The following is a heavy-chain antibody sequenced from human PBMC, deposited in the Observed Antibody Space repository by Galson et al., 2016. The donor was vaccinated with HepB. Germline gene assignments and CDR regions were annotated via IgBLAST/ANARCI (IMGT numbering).Heavy chain of an antibody. V-gene: IGHV6-1*01. CDR2: TYYKSTWYN. CDR1: GDSVSSNSAA. J-gene: IGHJ4*02. D-gene: IGHD1-7*01. CDR3: ARELTGTLYGDYYFDD. Sequence: AISGDSVSSNSAAWNWIRQSPLRGLEWLGRTYYKSTWYNEYAVSVKSRITTTPDTSKNRFSLQLNSVTPEDTAVYYCARELTGTLYGDYYFDDWGQGTLVTVSS.